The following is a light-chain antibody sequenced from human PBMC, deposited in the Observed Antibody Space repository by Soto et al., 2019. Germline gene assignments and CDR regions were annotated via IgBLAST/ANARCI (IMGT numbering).Light chain of an antibody. J-gene: IGKJ2*01. Sequence: DIVMTQSPDSLAVSLGERATINCKSSQSVFYSSNNKNYLPWYQQKLGQPPPKLLIYWASTRESGVPDRFSGSGFGTDFTLTISSLQAEDVAGYYCQQYYSTFGQGTKLEIK. V-gene: IGKV4-1*01. CDR3: QQYYST. CDR2: WAS. CDR1: QSVFYSSNNKNY.